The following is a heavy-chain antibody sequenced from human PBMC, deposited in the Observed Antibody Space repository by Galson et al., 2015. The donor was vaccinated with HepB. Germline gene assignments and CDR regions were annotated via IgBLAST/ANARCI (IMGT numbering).Heavy chain of an antibody. CDR1: GYTFTSYA. Sequence: SVKVSCKASGYTFTSYAIHWVRQAPGQRLEWMGWINAGNGNTKYSQKFQGRVTITMDTSTSTAYMELSRLRSDDTAVYYCARERMRYQMLYSCYYYGMDVLGQGSTVTVYS. CDR2: INAGNGNT. D-gene: IGHD2-2*02. J-gene: IGHJ6*02. V-gene: IGHV1-3*01. CDR3: ARERMRYQMLYSCYYYGMDV.